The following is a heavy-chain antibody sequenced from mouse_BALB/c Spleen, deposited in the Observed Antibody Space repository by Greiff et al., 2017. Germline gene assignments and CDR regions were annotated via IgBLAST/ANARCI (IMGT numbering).Heavy chain of an antibody. Sequence: EVQRVESGGGLVKPGGSLKLSCAASGFTFSSYTMSWVRQTPEKRLEWVATISSGGSYTYYPDSVKGRFTISRDNAKNTLYLQMSSLKSEDTAMYYCTRDGLVPFAYWGQGTLVTVSA. CDR2: ISSGGSYT. CDR3: TRDGLVPFAY. J-gene: IGHJ3*01. V-gene: IGHV5-6-4*01. D-gene: IGHD2-2*01. CDR1: GFTFSSYT.